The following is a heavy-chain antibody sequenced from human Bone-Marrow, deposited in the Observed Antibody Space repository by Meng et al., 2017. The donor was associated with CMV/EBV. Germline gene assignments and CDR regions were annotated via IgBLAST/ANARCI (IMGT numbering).Heavy chain of an antibody. CDR1: GGSISSSSYY. V-gene: IGHV4-39*01. CDR3: ARIYLDYDFWSGYENYYGMDV. CDR2: IYYSGST. Sequence: ESLKISCTVSGGSISSSSYYWGWIRQPPGKGLEWIGSIYYSGSTYYNPSLKSRVTISVDTSKNQFSLKLSSVTAADTAVYYCARIYLDYDFWSGYENYYGMDVWGQGTTVTVSS. D-gene: IGHD3-3*01. J-gene: IGHJ6*02.